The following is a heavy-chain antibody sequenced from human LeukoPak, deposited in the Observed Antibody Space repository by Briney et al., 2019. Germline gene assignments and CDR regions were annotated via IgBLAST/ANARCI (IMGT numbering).Heavy chain of an antibody. J-gene: IGHJ4*02. CDR2: ISYDGSNK. Sequence: GGSLRLSCAASGFTFSSYAMHWVRQAPGKGLGWVAVISYDGSNKYYADSVKGRFTIYRDNSKNTLYLQMNSLRAEDTAVYYCARQDLSGSHSNYDYWGQGTLVTVSS. CDR1: GFTFSSYA. D-gene: IGHD4-11*01. V-gene: IGHV3-30-3*01. CDR3: ARQDLSGSHSNYDY.